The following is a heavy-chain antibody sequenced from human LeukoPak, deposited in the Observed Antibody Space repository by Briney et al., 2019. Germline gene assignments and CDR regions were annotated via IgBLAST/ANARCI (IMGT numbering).Heavy chain of an antibody. CDR1: GFTFSTYA. CDR3: AKGVRGPRDAFGI. V-gene: IGHV3-23*01. CDR2: ISGSGGST. J-gene: IGHJ3*02. Sequence: QPGGSLRLSCAASGFTFSTYAMSWVRQSPGKGLEWVSVISGSGGSTYYADSVKGRFTISRDNSKNTVYLQMNSLRAEDTAVYYCAKGVRGPRDAFGIWGQGTMVTVSS.